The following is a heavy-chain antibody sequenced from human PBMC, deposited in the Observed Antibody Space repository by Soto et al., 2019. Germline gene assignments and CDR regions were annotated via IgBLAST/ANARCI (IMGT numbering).Heavy chain of an antibody. CDR1: GFTFSSYA. D-gene: IGHD3-16*02. CDR2: ISGSGGST. CDR3: AKDWEDYDYIWGSYRFYALFGC. Sequence: GGSLRLSCAASGFTFSSYAMSWVRQAPGKGLEWGSAISGSGGSTYYADSVKGRFTISRDNSKNTLYLQMNSLRAEDTAVYYCAKDWEDYDYIWGSYRFYALFGCWGQGTLVTVSS. V-gene: IGHV3-23*01. J-gene: IGHJ4*02.